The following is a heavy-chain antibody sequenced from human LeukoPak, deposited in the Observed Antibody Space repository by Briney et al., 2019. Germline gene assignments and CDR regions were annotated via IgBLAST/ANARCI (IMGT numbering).Heavy chain of an antibody. V-gene: IGHV1-69*02. D-gene: IGHD6-19*01. J-gene: IGHJ4*02. Sequence: GASVKVSCKASGGTFSSYTISWMRQAPGQGLEWMGRIIPILGIANYAQKFQGRVTITADKSTSTAYMELSSLRSEDTAVYFCARAPSSHSSGWYGVDYWGQGTLVTVSS. CDR1: GGTFSSYT. CDR2: IIPILGIA. CDR3: ARAPSSHSSGWYGVDY.